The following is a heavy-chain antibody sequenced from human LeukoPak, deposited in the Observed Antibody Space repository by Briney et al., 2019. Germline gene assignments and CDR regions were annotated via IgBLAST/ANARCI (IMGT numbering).Heavy chain of an antibody. CDR3: AKDGGQEVDY. CDR2: ISGSGDST. J-gene: IGHJ4*02. D-gene: IGHD3-16*01. Sequence: PGGSLRLSCAASGFTFSIYAMRWVRQAPGKGLEWVSSISGSGDSTYNADSVKGRFTISRDKSKNTLYLQMNSLRAEDTAVYYCAKDGGQEVDYWGQGTLVTVS. V-gene: IGHV3-23*01. CDR1: GFTFSIYA.